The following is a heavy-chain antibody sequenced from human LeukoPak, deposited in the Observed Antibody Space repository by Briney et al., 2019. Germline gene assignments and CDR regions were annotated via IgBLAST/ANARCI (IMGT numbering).Heavy chain of an antibody. CDR2: VSPKSDT. CDR1: GYTFTGYY. D-gene: IGHD5-12*01. V-gene: IGHV1-2*06. Sequence: ASVKVSCKASGYTFTGYYMHWVRQAPGQGLEWMGRVSPKSDTNYAQKFQGRVTMTSNASMNTAYMQLGSLTSDDTAVYYCARGTLLWMSFDFWDQGTLVTVSS. J-gene: IGHJ4*02. CDR3: ARGTLLWMSFDF.